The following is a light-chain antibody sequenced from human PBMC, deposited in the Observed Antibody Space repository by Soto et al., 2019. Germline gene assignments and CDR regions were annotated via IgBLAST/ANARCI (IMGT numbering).Light chain of an antibody. CDR2: KTS. CDR3: QHWNDYSWT. Sequence: DIHMTQSPSTLSASVGDRVTITCRASQSISIWLAWYQQKPGKAPNLLIYKTSSLETGVPSRFSGRGSGTEFTLTISRLQPDDFATYYCQHWNDYSWTFGQGTKVEVK. J-gene: IGKJ1*01. CDR1: QSISIW. V-gene: IGKV1-5*03.